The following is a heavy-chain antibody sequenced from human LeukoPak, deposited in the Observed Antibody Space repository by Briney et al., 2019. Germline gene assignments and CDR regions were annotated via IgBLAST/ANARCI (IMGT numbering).Heavy chain of an antibody. CDR3: ARDAGSGYFDY. J-gene: IGHJ4*02. V-gene: IGHV3-48*02. CDR1: GFTFGTYA. D-gene: IGHD6-19*01. CDR2: ISSSSSTI. Sequence: GGSLRLSCAASGFTFGTYAMNWVRQAPGKGLEWVSYISSSSSTIYFPDSVKGRFTISRDNAKNSLYLQMNGLRDGDTAVYYCARDAGSGYFDYWGQGTLVTVSS.